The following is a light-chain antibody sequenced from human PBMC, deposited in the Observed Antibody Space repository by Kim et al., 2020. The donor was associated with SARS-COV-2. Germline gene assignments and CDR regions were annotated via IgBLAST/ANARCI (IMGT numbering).Light chain of an antibody. CDR1: QRIANW. Sequence: DIQMTQSPSTLPASVGDRVTITCRASQRIANWCAGYRQKPGKAPELLIYDASSLKSGVPSRFSGSGSGTEFTLTISSLQPDDFATYYCQQYDTYPHTFGQGTKLEI. J-gene: IGKJ2*01. V-gene: IGKV1-5*01. CDR2: DAS. CDR3: QQYDTYPHT.